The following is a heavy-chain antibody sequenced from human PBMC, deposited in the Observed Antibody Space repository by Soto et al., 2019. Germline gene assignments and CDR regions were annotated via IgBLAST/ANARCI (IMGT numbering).Heavy chain of an antibody. CDR3: ASDIVVVPATEPGGMDD. V-gene: IGHV1-2*02. Sequence: ASVKVSCKASGYTFTGYYMHWVRQAPGQGLEWMGWINPNSGGTNYAQKFQGRVTMTRDTSISTAYMELSRLRSDDTAVYYCASDIVVVPATEPGGMDDWGQGTTVTVSS. CDR2: INPNSGGT. J-gene: IGHJ6*02. CDR1: GYTFTGYY. D-gene: IGHD2-2*01.